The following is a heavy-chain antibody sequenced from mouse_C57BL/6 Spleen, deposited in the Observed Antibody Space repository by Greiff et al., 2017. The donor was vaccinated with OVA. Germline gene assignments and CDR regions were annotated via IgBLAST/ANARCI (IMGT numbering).Heavy chain of an antibody. Sequence: EVKLVESEGGLVQPGSSMKLSCTASGFTFSDYYMAWVRQVPEKGLEWVANINYDGSSTYYLDSLKSRFIISRDNAKNILYLQMSSLKSEDTATYYCARAYGYDGDYYAMDYWGQGTSVTVSS. CDR2: INYDGSST. V-gene: IGHV5-16*01. D-gene: IGHD2-2*01. CDR1: GFTFSDYY. CDR3: ARAYGYDGDYYAMDY. J-gene: IGHJ4*01.